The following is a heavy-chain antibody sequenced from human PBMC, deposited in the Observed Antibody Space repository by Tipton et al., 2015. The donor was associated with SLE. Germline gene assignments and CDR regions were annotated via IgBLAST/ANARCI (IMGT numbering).Heavy chain of an antibody. J-gene: IGHJ3*02. V-gene: IGHV4-59*02. Sequence: TLSLTCTISGGSVGESHWSWIRQPPGKELEWIGYIHYRGRTDYSPSLKSRVTISVDTSKNQFSLKLSSVTAADTAVYYCARASRIGDIWGQGTMVTVSS. CDR3: ARASRIGDI. D-gene: IGHD3-22*01. CDR2: IHYRGRT. CDR1: GGSVGESH.